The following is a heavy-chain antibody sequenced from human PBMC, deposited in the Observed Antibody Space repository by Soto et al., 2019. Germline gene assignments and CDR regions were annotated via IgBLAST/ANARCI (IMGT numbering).Heavy chain of an antibody. CDR3: VRDGEGSSCRH. CDR2: INTDGSST. CDR1: GFTLSNYW. Sequence: VGSLRLSCVASGFTLSNYWMHWVRQAPGKGLVWVSRINTDGSSTGYADSVKGRFTISRDNAKNTLYLQMNSLRADDTAVYYCVRDGEGSSCRHWGQGTLVTVSS. D-gene: IGHD6-13*01. V-gene: IGHV3-74*01. J-gene: IGHJ4*02.